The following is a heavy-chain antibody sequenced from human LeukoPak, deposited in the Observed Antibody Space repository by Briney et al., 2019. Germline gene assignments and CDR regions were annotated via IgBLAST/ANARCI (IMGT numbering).Heavy chain of an antibody. V-gene: IGHV3-23*01. CDR2: ISGSGGST. D-gene: IGHD4-17*01. CDR1: GFTFSSYA. Sequence: GGSLRLSCAASGFTFSSYAMSWVRQAPGKGLEWVAAISGSGGSTYYADSVKGRFTISRDNSKNTLYLQMNSLRAEDTAVYYCAKNYGDYPLFDYWGQGTLVTVSS. CDR3: AKNYGDYPLFDY. J-gene: IGHJ4*02.